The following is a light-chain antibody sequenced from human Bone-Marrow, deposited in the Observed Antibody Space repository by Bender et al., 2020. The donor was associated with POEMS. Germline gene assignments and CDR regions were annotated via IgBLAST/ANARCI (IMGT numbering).Light chain of an antibody. J-gene: IGLJ3*02. V-gene: IGLV2-14*03. Sequence: QSALTQPASVSGSPGQPITISCTGTSSDVRYYNYVSWYQHHPGKAPKLMIYDVTNRPSGVSNRFSGSKSGNTDSLTISGIQAEDEADYYCGSYTSTSWVFGGGTRLTVL. CDR1: SSDVRYYNY. CDR2: DVT. CDR3: GSYTSTSWV.